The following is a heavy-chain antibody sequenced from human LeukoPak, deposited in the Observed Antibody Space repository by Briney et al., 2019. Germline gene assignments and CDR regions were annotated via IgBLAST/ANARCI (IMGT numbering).Heavy chain of an antibody. V-gene: IGHV3-74*01. CDR3: ARGERYDILTGYYI. CDR2: INSDGSST. Sequence: PGGSLRLSCAASGFTFSSYWMHWVRQAPGKGLVWVSRINSDGSSTSYADSVKGRFTISRDNAKNTLYLQMSSLRAEDTAVYYCARGERYDILTGYYIWGQGTLVTVSS. CDR1: GFTFSSYW. D-gene: IGHD3-9*01. J-gene: IGHJ4*02.